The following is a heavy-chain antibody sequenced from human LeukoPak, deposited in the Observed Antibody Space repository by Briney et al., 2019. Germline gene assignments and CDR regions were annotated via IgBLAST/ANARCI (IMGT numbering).Heavy chain of an antibody. CDR3: AKMAPDYYDSSGYYSFDY. CDR2: ISGSGGST. D-gene: IGHD3-22*01. V-gene: IGHV3-23*01. Sequence: GGSLRLSCAASGFTFSSYAMSWVRQAPGKGLEWVSAISGSGGSTYYADSVKGRFTISRDNSKNTLYLQMNSLRAEDTAVYYCAKMAPDYYDSSGYYSFDYWGQGTLVTVSS. CDR1: GFTFSSYA. J-gene: IGHJ4*02.